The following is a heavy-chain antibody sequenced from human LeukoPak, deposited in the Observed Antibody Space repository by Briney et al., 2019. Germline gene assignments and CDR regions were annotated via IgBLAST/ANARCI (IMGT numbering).Heavy chain of an antibody. J-gene: IGHJ3*02. CDR2: ISYDGSNK. Sequence: PGRSLRLSCAASGFTFSSYAMHWVRQAPGKGLEWVAVISYDGSNKYYADSVKGRFTISRDNSKNTLYLQMNSLRAEDTAVYYCARDSVIWYTHDAFDIWGQGTMVTVSS. CDR1: GFTFSSYA. V-gene: IGHV3-30-3*01. D-gene: IGHD1-14*01. CDR3: ARDSVIWYTHDAFDI.